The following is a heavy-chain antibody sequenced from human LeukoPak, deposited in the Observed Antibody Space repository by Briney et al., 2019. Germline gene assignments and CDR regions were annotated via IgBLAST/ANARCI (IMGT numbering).Heavy chain of an antibody. CDR3: AKAPIGLSTGGAFDI. D-gene: IGHD3-16*02. Sequence: GGSLRLSCAASGFTFNNYDMNWVRQAPGKGLEWVSAISGSGGSTYYADSVKGRFTISRDNSKNTLYLQMNSLRAEDTAVYYCAKAPIGLSTGGAFDIWGQGTMVTVSS. CDR2: ISGSGGST. CDR1: GFTFNNYD. J-gene: IGHJ3*02. V-gene: IGHV3-23*01.